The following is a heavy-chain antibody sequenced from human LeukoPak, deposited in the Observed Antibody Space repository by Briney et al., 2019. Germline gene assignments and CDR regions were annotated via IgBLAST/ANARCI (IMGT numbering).Heavy chain of an antibody. CDR3: ARGQRGDSGYDWCLDH. V-gene: IGHV3-11*01. J-gene: IGHJ4*02. D-gene: IGHD5-12*01. Sequence: PGGSLRLSCAASGFSFSDYYMSWVRQAPGKGLEWVSYIRGSGGTIYYADSVKGRFTISRDNAKNSLYLQINSLRAEDTAVYYCARGQRGDSGYDWCLDHWGQGTLVTVSS. CDR2: IRGSGGTI. CDR1: GFSFSDYY.